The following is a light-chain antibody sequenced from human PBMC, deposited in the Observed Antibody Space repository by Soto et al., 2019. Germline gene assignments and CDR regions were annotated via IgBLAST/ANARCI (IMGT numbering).Light chain of an antibody. CDR2: EVN. CDR1: SSDVGGYNY. Sequence: QSALTQPPSASGSPGQSVTISCTGTSSDVGGYNYVSWYQHHPGKAPKLMIYEVNKRPSGVPDRFSGSKSGNTASLTVSGLHAEDEADYYCCSHAGINYPFLFGTGTKVTVL. J-gene: IGLJ1*01. CDR3: CSHAGINYPFL. V-gene: IGLV2-8*01.